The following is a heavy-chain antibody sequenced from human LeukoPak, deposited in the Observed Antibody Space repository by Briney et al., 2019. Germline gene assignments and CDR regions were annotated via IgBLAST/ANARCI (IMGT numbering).Heavy chain of an antibody. J-gene: IGHJ4*02. D-gene: IGHD6-13*01. CDR3: AHASYSSSWFYFDY. CDR2: IYWDDDK. V-gene: IGHV2-5*02. CDR1: GFSLSTTGVG. Sequence: SGPTLVKPTQTLTLTCTFSGFSLSTTGVGVGWIRQAPGKALEWLALIYWDDDKRHSPSLKSRLTITKDTSKNQVVLTMTNMDPVDTATYYCAHASYSSSWFYFDYWGQGTLVTVSS.